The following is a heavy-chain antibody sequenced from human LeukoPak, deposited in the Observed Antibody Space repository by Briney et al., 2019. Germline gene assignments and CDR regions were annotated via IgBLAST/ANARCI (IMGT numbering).Heavy chain of an antibody. CDR3: ARGGWSAFDI. J-gene: IGHJ3*02. Sequence: PSETLSLTCTVSGGSINSYYWSWIRQPPGKGLEWIGYIYYSGTTNYNRSLKSRVTISVDTSKNQFSLKLSSVTAADTAVYYCARGGWSAFDIWGQGTMVTVSS. D-gene: IGHD3-10*01. CDR1: GGSINSYY. V-gene: IGHV4-59*01. CDR2: IYYSGTT.